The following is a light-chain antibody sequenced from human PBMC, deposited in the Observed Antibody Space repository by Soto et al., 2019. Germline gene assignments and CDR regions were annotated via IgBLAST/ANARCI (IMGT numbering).Light chain of an antibody. CDR1: QRVSSY. Sequence: EIVLTQSPATLSLSPGERATLSCRASQRVSSYLAWYQQKPGQAPRLLIYDASNRATGIPARFSGSGSGTDFTLTISSLEPEDFAFYYCQQRSNWPITFGQGTRLEIK. V-gene: IGKV3-11*01. CDR3: QQRSNWPIT. CDR2: DAS. J-gene: IGKJ5*01.